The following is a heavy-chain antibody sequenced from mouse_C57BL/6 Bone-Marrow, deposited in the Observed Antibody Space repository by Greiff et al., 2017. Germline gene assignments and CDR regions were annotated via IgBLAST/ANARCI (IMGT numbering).Heavy chain of an antibody. Sequence: EVKLEESGGGLVKPGGSLKLSCAASGFTFSSYAMSWVRQTPEKRLEWVATISDGGSYTYYPDNVKGRFTISRDNAKNNLYLQMSHLKSEDTAMYYCARDTDYYGRAWFAYWGQGTLVTVSA. D-gene: IGHD1-1*01. J-gene: IGHJ3*01. CDR2: ISDGGSYT. V-gene: IGHV5-4*01. CDR3: ARDTDYYGRAWFAY. CDR1: GFTFSSYA.